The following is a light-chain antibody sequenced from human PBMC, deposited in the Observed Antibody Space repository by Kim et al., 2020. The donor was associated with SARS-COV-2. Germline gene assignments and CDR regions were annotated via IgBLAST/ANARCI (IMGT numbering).Light chain of an antibody. J-gene: IGLJ1*01. CDR3: SSYTTTDTYV. V-gene: IGLV2-14*03. CDR2: DVS. Sequence: GQSITISCTETGSDVGYYNYVSWYQHHPGKAPELIIFDVSKRPSRISNRFSGSKSGDTASLTISGLQAEDEADYYCSSYTTTDTYVFGSGTKVTVL. CDR1: GSDVGYYNY.